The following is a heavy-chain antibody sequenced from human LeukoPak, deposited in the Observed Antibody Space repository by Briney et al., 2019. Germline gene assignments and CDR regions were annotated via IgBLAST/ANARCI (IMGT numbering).Heavy chain of an antibody. D-gene: IGHD2-2*01. CDR1: GGTFSSYS. J-gene: IGHJ5*02. CDR3: AREILAGYCSSTSCYKGGWFDP. Sequence: SVKVSCKASGGTFSSYSISWVRQAPGQGLEWMGGIIPIFGTANYAQKFQGRVTTTRDESTSTAYMELSSLRSEDTAVYYCAREILAGYCSSTSCYKGGWFDPWGQGTLVTVSS. CDR2: IIPIFGTA. V-gene: IGHV1-69*05.